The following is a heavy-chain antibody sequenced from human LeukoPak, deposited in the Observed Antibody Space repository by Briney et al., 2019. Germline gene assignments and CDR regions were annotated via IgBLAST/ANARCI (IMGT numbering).Heavy chain of an antibody. CDR2: ISAYNGNT. CDR1: GYTFTSYG. J-gene: IGHJ3*02. V-gene: IGHV1-18*01. D-gene: IGHD3-10*01. CDR3: ASRWFGENAFDI. Sequence: GASVKVSCKASGYTFTSYGISWVRQAPGQGLEGMGWISAYNGNTNYAQKLQGRVTMTTDTSTSTAYMELRSLRSDDTAVYYCASRWFGENAFDIWGQGTMVTVSS.